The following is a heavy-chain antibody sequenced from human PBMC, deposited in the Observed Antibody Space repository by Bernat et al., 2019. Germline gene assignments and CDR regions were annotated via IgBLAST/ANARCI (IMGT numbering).Heavy chain of an antibody. CDR1: GYTFTSYA. CDR2: INAGNGNT. J-gene: IGHJ3*02. D-gene: IGHD3-22*01. CDR3: ARNYDSSGYYADDAFDI. V-gene: IGHV1-3*01. Sequence: QVQLVQSGAEVKKPGASVKVSCKASGYTFTSYAMHWVRQAPGQRLEWMGWINAGNGNTKYSQKFQGRVTITRDTSASTAYMELSSLRSEDTAVYYCARNYDSSGYYADDAFDIWGQGTMVTVSS.